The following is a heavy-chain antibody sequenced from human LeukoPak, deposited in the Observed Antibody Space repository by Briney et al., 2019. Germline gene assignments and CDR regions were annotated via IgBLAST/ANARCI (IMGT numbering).Heavy chain of an antibody. Sequence: GGSLRLSCAASGFTFSGYGMHWVRQAPGKGLEWVAIIWNDGSKEYYADSVKGRFTISRDDSKNTLYLQMNSLSAEDTAVYYCARAPPPCSGGSCYSGRSYYYYYYMDVWGKGTTVTVSS. CDR2: IWNDGSKE. CDR3: ARAPPPCSGGSCYSGRSYYYYYYMDV. CDR1: GFTFSGYG. D-gene: IGHD2-15*01. J-gene: IGHJ6*03. V-gene: IGHV3-33*01.